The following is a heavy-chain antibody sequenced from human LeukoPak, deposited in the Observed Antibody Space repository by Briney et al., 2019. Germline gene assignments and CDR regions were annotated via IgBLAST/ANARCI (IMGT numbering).Heavy chain of an antibody. J-gene: IGHJ5*02. D-gene: IGHD6-13*01. CDR3: ARDIQAAGTYNWFDP. Sequence: GGSLRLSCAASGFTFSSYAMSWVRQAPGKGLEWVSVINGSGSSTNYADSVKGRFTISRDNSKNTLYLQINSLRAEDTAVYYCARDIQAAGTYNWFDPWGQGTLVTVSS. V-gene: IGHV3-23*01. CDR1: GFTFSSYA. CDR2: INGSGSST.